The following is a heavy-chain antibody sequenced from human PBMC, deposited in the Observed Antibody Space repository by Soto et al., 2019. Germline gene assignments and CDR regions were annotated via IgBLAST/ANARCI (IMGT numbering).Heavy chain of an antibody. CDR2: MWYDGSNE. CDR1: GFTFSSYG. D-gene: IGHD3-10*01. CDR3: ARAREVQLWFWGAMDV. J-gene: IGHJ6*02. V-gene: IGHV3-33*01. Sequence: QMQLVESGGGVVQPGRSLRLSCVASGFTFSSYGMQWVRQAPGKGLEWVAVMWYDGSNENYADSVKGRFTISRDNSKNTLYLQMNSLRAEDTAVYYCARAREVQLWFWGAMDVWGQGTTVTVSS.